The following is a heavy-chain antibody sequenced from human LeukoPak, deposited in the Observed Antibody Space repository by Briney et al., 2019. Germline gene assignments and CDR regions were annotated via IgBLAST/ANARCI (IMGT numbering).Heavy chain of an antibody. CDR1: GFTFSSYG. J-gene: IGHJ4*02. CDR2: IWYDGSNK. CDR3: ARDRVYYYDSSGQLDY. Sequence: GGSLRLSCTASGFTFSSYGMHWVRQAPGKGLEWVAVIWYDGSNKYYADSVKGRFTISRDNSKNTLYLQMNSLRAEDTAVYYCARDRVYYYDSSGQLDYWGQGTLVTVSS. V-gene: IGHV3-33*01. D-gene: IGHD3-22*01.